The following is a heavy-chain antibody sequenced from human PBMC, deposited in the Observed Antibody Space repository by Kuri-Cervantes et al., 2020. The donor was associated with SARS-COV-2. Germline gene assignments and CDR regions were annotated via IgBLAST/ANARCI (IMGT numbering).Heavy chain of an antibody. Sequence: GESLKISCVASGFTFSSYGMHWVRQAPGKGLEWVAFIRYDGSNKYYADSVKGRFTISRDNSKNTLYLQMNSLRAEDTAVYYCARANYDFWSGYYPADYWGQGTLVTVSS. CDR1: GFTFSSYG. D-gene: IGHD3-3*01. CDR2: IRYDGSNK. J-gene: IGHJ4*02. V-gene: IGHV3-30*02. CDR3: ARANYDFWSGYYPADY.